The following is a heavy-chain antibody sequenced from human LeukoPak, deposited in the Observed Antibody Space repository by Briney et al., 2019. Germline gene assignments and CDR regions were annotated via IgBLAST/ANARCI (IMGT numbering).Heavy chain of an antibody. CDR3: ATDQAGP. J-gene: IGHJ4*02. CDR2: FDPEDRET. Sequence: ASVTASCTVSGYIVSELAMHWVRQAPGEGLEWMGTFDPEDRETNYAQKFQGRVTMTEHTSTNTAYMELSSLRSEDTAVYYCATDQAGPWGQGTLVTVSS. CDR1: GYIVSELA. D-gene: IGHD6-19*01. V-gene: IGHV1-24*01.